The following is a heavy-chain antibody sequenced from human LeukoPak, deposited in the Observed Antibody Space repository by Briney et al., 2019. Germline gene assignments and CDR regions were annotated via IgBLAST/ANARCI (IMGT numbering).Heavy chain of an antibody. CDR2: IYYSGST. Sequence: SQTLSLTCTVSSGSISSGGYYWSRIRQHPGKGLEWIGYIYYSGSTYYNPSLKSRVTISVDTSKNQFSLKLSSVTAADTAVYYCVRVGSYGPFDPWGQGTLVTVSS. CDR1: SGSISSGGYY. D-gene: IGHD5-18*01. J-gene: IGHJ5*02. V-gene: IGHV4-31*03. CDR3: VRVGSYGPFDP.